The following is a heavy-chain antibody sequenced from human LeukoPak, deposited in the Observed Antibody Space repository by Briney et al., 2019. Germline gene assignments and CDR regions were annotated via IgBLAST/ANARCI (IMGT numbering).Heavy chain of an antibody. CDR3: ARQPAYGGYMDV. D-gene: IGHD3-10*01. V-gene: IGHV3-49*04. CDR1: GFTFGDYS. J-gene: IGHJ6*03. CDR2: IRSKAYGGTT. Sequence: GGSLRLSCTASGFTFGDYSMNWVRQAPGKGLEWVGFIRSKAYGGTTEYAASVKGRFTISRDDSKSIAYLQMNSLKTEDTAVYYCARQPAYGGYMDVWGKGTTVTVSS.